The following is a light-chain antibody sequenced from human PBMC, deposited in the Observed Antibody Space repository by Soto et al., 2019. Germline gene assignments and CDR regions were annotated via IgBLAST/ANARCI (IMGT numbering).Light chain of an antibody. CDR3: QQYNSYSLT. J-gene: IGKJ4*01. CDR1: QSISSW. V-gene: IGKV1-5*01. Sequence: DIQVTQSPSTLPASVGDRVTITCRASQSISSWLAWYQQKPGKAPKLLIYDASSLESGVPSRFSGSGSGTEFTLTISSLQPDDFATYYCQQYNSYSLTFGGGTKVDIK. CDR2: DAS.